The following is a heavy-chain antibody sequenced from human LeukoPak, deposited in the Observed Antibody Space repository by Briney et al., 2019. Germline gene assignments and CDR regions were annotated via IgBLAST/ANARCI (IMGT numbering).Heavy chain of an antibody. CDR1: GFTFSSYG. CDR3: AKDRYCSSGNCYSSAFDI. D-gene: IGHD2-15*01. J-gene: IGHJ3*02. V-gene: IGHV3-23*01. CDR2: ISGSGGTS. Sequence: GGSLRLSCAASGFTFSSYGMHWVRQAPGKGLEWVSSISGSGGTSYYSDSVKGRFTISRDNSQNTLYLEMNSLRAEDTAVYYCAKDRYCSSGNCYSSAFDIWGQGTMVAVSS.